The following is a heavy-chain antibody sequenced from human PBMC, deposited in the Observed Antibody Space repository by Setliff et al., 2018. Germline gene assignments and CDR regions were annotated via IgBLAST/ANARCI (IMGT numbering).Heavy chain of an antibody. V-gene: IGHV3-7*01. Sequence: GGSLRLSCTASGLSYTNDWVSWVRQAPGKGLEWLASINPHGSERYYADSVKGRFTISRDNAKNSLSLQMNNLRTEDTAVYYCFGAGTCSYWGQGTLVTVSS. D-gene: IGHD3-10*01. CDR2: INPHGSER. CDR3: FGAGTCSY. CDR1: GLSYTNDW. J-gene: IGHJ4*02.